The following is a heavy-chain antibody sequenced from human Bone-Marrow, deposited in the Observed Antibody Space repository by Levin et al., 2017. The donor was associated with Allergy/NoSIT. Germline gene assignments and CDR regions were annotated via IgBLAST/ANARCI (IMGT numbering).Heavy chain of an antibody. V-gene: IGHV3-7*02. CDR3: GRWNGGFDY. D-gene: IGHD3-16*01. CDR2: IDQDGSGT. J-gene: IGHJ4*02. Sequence: GESLKISCAASGFPFNVFYMSWVRQAPGKGLEWVANIDQDGSGTFYVDSVRGRFTISRDNAKNSLFLQMNSLRAEDTALYYCGRWNGGFDYWGQGSLVIVSS. CDR1: GFPFNVFY.